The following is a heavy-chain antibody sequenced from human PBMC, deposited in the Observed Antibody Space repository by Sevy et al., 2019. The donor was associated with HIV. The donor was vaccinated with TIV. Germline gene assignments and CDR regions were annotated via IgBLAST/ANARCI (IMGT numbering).Heavy chain of an antibody. CDR1: GDSISSYY. V-gene: IGHV4-59*01. CDR2: LYYSGIT. D-gene: IGHD6-19*01. Sequence: SETLSLTCTVSGDSISSYYWSWIRQPPGKGLEWIGYLYYSGITNYNPSLKSRVTISGDTSNDQFSLKLSSVTAADTAVYYCARGLAYYFDYWGQGTLVTVSS. J-gene: IGHJ4*02. CDR3: ARGLAYYFDY.